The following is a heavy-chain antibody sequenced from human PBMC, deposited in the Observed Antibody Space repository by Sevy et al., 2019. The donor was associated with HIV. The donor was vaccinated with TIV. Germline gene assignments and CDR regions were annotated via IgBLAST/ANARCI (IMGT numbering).Heavy chain of an antibody. J-gene: IGHJ3*02. CDR1: GFTFSDYY. Sequence: GGSLRLSCAASGFTFSDYYMSWIRQAPGKGLEWVSYISSSSSYTNYADSVKGRFTISRDNAKNSLYLQMNSLRAEDTAVYYCARDFRVYYYGSGASDAFDIWGQGTMVTVSS. CDR3: ARDFRVYYYGSGASDAFDI. D-gene: IGHD3-10*01. CDR2: ISSSSSYT. V-gene: IGHV3-11*06.